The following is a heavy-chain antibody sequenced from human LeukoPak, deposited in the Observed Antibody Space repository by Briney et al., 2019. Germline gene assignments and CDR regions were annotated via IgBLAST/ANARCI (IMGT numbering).Heavy chain of an antibody. CDR2: IWYDGSNK. D-gene: IGHD1-1*01. V-gene: IGHV3-33*01. J-gene: IGHJ3*02. CDR3: ARDRQLERRVDAFDI. Sequence: GGSLRLSCAASGFTFSSYGMHGVRQAPGKGLEGVAVIWYDGSNKYYADSVKGRFTISRDNSKHTLYLQMDRLSAEDTAVYYCARDRQLERRVDAFDIWGQGTMVTVSS. CDR1: GFTFSSYG.